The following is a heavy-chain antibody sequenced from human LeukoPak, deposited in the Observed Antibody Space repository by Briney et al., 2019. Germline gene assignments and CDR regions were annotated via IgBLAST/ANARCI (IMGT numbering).Heavy chain of an antibody. CDR2: TYYRSKWYN. J-gene: IGHJ5*02. CDR3: ARGPNYDSSGYGNWFDP. Sequence: SQTLSLTCAISGDSVSSNSAAWNWIRQSPSRGLEWLGRTYYRSKWYNDYAVSVKSRITINPDTSKNQFSLQLNSVTPEDTAVYYCARGPNYDSSGYGNWFDPWGQGTLVTVSS. V-gene: IGHV6-1*01. CDR1: GDSVSSNSAA. D-gene: IGHD3-22*01.